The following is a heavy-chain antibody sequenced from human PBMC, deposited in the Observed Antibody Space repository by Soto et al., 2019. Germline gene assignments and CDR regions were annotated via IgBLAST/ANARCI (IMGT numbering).Heavy chain of an antibody. J-gene: IGHJ4*02. CDR1: GGSFSGYY. Sequence: SETLSLTCAVYGGSFSGYYWSWIRQPPGKGLEWIGEINHSGSTNYNPSLKSRVTISVDTSKNRFSLKLSSVTAADTAVYYCARVCSGGSCSHGYWGQGTLVTVSS. D-gene: IGHD2-15*01. CDR2: INHSGST. V-gene: IGHV4-34*01. CDR3: ARVCSGGSCSHGY.